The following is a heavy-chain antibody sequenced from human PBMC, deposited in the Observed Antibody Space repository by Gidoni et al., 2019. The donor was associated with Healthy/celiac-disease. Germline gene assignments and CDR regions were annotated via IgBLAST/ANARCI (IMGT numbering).Heavy chain of an antibody. D-gene: IGHD4-17*01. Sequence: QVQLVQSGAEVKKPGSSVKVSCKASGGTFSSYAISWVRQAPGQGLEWMGGIIPIFGTANYAQKFQGRVTITADKSTSTAYMELSSLRSEDTAVYYCARDYGGNVDAYYDYGMDVWGQGTTVTVSS. V-gene: IGHV1-69*06. CDR3: ARDYGGNVDAYYDYGMDV. CDR1: GGTFSSYA. CDR2: IIPIFGTA. J-gene: IGHJ6*02.